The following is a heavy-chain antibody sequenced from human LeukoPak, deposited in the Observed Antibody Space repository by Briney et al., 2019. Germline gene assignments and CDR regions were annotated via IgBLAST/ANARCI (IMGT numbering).Heavy chain of an antibody. D-gene: IGHD3-22*01. J-gene: IGHJ4*02. Sequence: SETLSLTCTVSGGSISSYYWSWIRQPPGKGLEWMGHIYYSGSTNYNPSLKSRVTISVDTSKNQLSLKLSSVTAADTAVYYCARHGYYDYFDSWGQGTLVTGSS. CDR3: ARHGYYDYFDS. CDR2: IYYSGST. V-gene: IGHV4-59*08. CDR1: GGSISSYY.